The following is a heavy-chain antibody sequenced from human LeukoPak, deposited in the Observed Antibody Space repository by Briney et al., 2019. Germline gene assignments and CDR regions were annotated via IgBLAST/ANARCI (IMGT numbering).Heavy chain of an antibody. Sequence: SETLSLTCAVYGGSFSGYYWSWIRQPPGKGLEWIGEINHSGGTNYNPSLKSRVTISVDTSKNQFSLKLSSVTAADTAVYYCASVRIVGATRYFDYWGQGTLVTVSP. CDR2: INHSGGT. D-gene: IGHD1-26*01. J-gene: IGHJ4*02. CDR1: GGSFSGYY. V-gene: IGHV4-34*01. CDR3: ASVRIVGATRYFDY.